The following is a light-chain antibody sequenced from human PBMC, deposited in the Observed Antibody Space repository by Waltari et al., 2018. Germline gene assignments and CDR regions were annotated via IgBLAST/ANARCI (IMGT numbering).Light chain of an antibody. CDR3: QQYNRWPPIT. CDR1: QSIATN. J-gene: IGKJ5*01. Sequence: VMTQSPASLSVSPGERASLSCRASQSIATNLAWYQQKPGQAPRLLVYDASTRAPSIPTRFRGSGSGTEFTLTISSLQSEDSAVYYCQQYNRWPPITFGQGTRLEIK. CDR2: DAS. V-gene: IGKV3-15*01.